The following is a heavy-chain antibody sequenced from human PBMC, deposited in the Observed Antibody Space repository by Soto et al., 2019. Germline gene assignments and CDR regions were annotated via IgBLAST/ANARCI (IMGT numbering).Heavy chain of an antibody. V-gene: IGHV4-31*03. CDR2: IYYSGST. CDR3: ARSSTSANYFDY. Sequence: QVQLQESGPGLVKPSQTLSLTCTVSGGSISSGGYYWSWIRQHPGKGLEWIGYIYYSGSTYYNPSLKSRVTISVDTFKNPFSLKLNSVTAADTAVYYCARSSTSANYFDYWGQRTLVTVSS. CDR1: GGSISSGGYY. D-gene: IGHD2-2*01. J-gene: IGHJ4*02.